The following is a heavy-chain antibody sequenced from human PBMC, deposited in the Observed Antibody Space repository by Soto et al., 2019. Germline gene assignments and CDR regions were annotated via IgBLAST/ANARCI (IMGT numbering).Heavy chain of an antibody. Sequence: EVQLVESGGGFVQPGGSLRLSCGASGFTFHSFWMSWVRQTPGKGLEWVAGLKHDGREIYYVDSVKGRFTISRANPKHSLYLQMNGLRDEDTAVYYCAGVPTYYDFWSGNKYLDVWGKGTTVTVSS. V-gene: IGHV3-7*01. D-gene: IGHD3-3*01. CDR1: GFTFHSFW. CDR3: AGVPTYYDFWSGNKYLDV. CDR2: LKHDGREI. J-gene: IGHJ6*03.